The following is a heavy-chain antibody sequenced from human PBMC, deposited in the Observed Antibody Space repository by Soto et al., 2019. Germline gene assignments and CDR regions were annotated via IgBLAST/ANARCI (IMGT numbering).Heavy chain of an antibody. D-gene: IGHD3-9*01. CDR1: GFSLSTSGMC. J-gene: IGHJ3*02. CDR3: ARINERLVIGAFDI. Sequence: GSGPTLVNPTQTLTLTCTFSGFSLSTSGMCVSWIRQPPGKALEWLARIDWDDDKYYSTSLKTRLTISKDTSKNQVVLTMTNMDPVDTATYYCARINERLVIGAFDIWGQGTMVTVSS. CDR2: IDWDDDK. V-gene: IGHV2-70*11.